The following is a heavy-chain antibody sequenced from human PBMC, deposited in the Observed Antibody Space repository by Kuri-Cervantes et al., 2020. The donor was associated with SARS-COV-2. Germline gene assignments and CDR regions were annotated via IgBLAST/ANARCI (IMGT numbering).Heavy chain of an antibody. CDR3: AKAGAPYSSGSSDY. V-gene: IGHV3-30*18. Sequence: GESLKISCAASGFAFSHYGIHWVRQAPGRGLDWVAVVSFDGSVTHYADSVKGRFIASRDNSRNIVYLQMNNLKIEDTAVYHCAKAGAPYSSGSSDYWGQGTLVTVSS. CDR1: GFAFSHYG. J-gene: IGHJ4*02. D-gene: IGHD6-19*01. CDR2: VSFDGSVT.